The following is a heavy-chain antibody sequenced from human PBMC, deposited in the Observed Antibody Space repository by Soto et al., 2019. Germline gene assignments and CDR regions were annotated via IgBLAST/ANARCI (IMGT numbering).Heavy chain of an antibody. J-gene: IGHJ3*01. CDR2: IYWGDDP. V-gene: IGHV2-5*02. D-gene: IGHD3-16*01. CDR3: AHAFGGTSWPNDAFDV. CDR1: GFSFSADGVG. Sequence: QITLKESGPPLVKPTQTLTLTCIFSGFSFSADGVGVGWIRQPPGKALEWLALIYWGDDPRYRPSLKSRLTITKDSSKNQVVLTMTNMDPLDTATYYCAHAFGGTSWPNDAFDVWGQGTVVTVSS.